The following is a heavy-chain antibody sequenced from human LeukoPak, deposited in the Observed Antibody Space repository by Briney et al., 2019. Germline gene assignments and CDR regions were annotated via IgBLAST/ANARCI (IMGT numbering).Heavy chain of an antibody. V-gene: IGHV3-7*01. Sequence: PGGSLRLSCAASGFTFSSYWMSWVPQAPGKGREWVVNIKQDGSEKYYADSVKGRFTISRDNAKNSLYLQMNSLRAEDTAVYYCARGRLDYGDPRYFDHWGQGTLVTVSS. J-gene: IGHJ4*02. D-gene: IGHD4-17*01. CDR3: ARGRLDYGDPRYFDH. CDR2: IKQDGSEK. CDR1: GFTFSSYW.